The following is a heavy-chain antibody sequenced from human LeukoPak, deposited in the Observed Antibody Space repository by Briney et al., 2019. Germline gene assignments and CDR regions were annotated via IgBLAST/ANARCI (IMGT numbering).Heavy chain of an antibody. V-gene: IGHV4-59*01. J-gene: IGHJ3*02. Sequence: SETLSLTCTVSGGSISGYYWSWIRQPAGKGLEWIGYIYYSGSTNYNPSLKSRVTISVDTSKNQFSLKLSSVTAADTAVYYCARRHSENAFDIWGQGTMVTVSS. CDR1: GGSISGYY. CDR3: ARRHSENAFDI. D-gene: IGHD2-21*01. CDR2: IYYSGST.